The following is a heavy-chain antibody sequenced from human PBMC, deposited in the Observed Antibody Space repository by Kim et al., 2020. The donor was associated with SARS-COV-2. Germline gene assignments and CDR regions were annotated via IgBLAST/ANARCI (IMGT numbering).Heavy chain of an antibody. V-gene: IGHV4-59*08. D-gene: IGHD1-1*01. Sequence: STNSNPSLKSRVTISVDTSKNQFSLKLGSVTAADPAVYYCARLPGKGFDYWGQGTLVTVSS. J-gene: IGHJ4*02. CDR3: ARLPGKGFDY. CDR2: ST.